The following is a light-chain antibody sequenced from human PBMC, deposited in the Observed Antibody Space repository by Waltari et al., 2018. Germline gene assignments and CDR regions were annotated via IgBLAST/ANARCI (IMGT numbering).Light chain of an antibody. CDR3: QQRNGWPPMYT. V-gene: IGKV3-11*01. CDR1: QSISNF. Sequence: EIVLKQSPATLSLSPGERVTLSCRASQSISNFLAWYQQRPGQAPRLLMYDASKRAIGIPARFSGSGSGTDFTLTISSLEPEDSGIYYCQQRNGWPPMYTFGQGTKLEIK. CDR2: DAS. J-gene: IGKJ2*01.